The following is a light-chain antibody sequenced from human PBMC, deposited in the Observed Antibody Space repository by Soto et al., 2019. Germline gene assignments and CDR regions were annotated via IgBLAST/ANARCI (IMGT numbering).Light chain of an antibody. V-gene: IGLV2-8*01. CDR2: EVY. CDR3: SSYAGYNNFV. Sequence: QSLLSQPPSASVSPGQSVTISCTGTSSDVGGYNYVSWYQKHPGKAPILLIYEVYRRPSGVPNRFSGSKSGNRASLTVSGLQAEDEADYYCSSYAGYNNFVFGTGTKVTVL. J-gene: IGLJ1*01. CDR1: SSDVGGYNY.